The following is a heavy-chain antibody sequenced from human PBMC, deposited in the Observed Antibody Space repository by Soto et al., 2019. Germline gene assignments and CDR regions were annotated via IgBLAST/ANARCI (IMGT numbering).Heavy chain of an antibody. V-gene: IGHV3-74*01. J-gene: IGHJ6*03. CDR3: IRGGSGYYMDA. CDR1: GFTFSNYW. Sequence: EVQLVESGGGLVQPGGSLRLSCAASGFTFSNYWMHWVRQAPGRGLVWVSRINRDGSSADFADSVKGRFTISRDSARNTLYLQMSSLRAEDTAVYFCIRGGSGYYMDAWGEGTTVTVSS. D-gene: IGHD3-16*01. CDR2: INRDGSSA.